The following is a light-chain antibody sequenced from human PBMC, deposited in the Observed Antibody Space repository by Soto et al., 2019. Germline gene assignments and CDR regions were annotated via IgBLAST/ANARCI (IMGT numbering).Light chain of an antibody. J-gene: IGKJ1*01. CDR3: HQYAGSPPWT. V-gene: IGKV3-20*01. Sequence: DIVLTQSPGTLSLSPGDRATLSCWANQTVDNNRLAWFQQKPGQPPRRLIYGAYARPTGIPSRFSGSGSGTDFTLTISRVEPDDFAIYYCHQYAGSPPWTFGQGTRVDFK. CDR1: QTVDNNR. CDR2: GAY.